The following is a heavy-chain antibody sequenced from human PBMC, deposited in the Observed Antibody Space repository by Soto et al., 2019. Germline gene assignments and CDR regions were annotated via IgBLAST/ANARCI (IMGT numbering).Heavy chain of an antibody. J-gene: IGHJ6*02. CDR1: GGSISSGGYY. D-gene: IGHD2-15*01. CDR2: IYYSGST. CDR3: ARERYCSGGSCYGMDV. V-gene: IGHV4-31*03. Sequence: QVQLQESDPGLVKPSQTLSLTCTVSGGSISSGGYYWSWIRQHPGKGLEWIGYIYYSGSTYYNPSLKNRVTISVDTSKNQFSLKLSSVTAADTAVYYCARERYCSGGSCYGMDVWGQGTTVTVSS.